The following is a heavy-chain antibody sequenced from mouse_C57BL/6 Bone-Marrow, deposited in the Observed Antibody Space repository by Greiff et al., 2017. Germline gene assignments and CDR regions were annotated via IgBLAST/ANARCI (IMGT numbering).Heavy chain of an antibody. CDR3: ARAPYDYGSIYYAMDY. Sequence: QVQLQQPGAELVMPGASVKLSCKASGYTFTSYWMHWVKQRPGQGLEWIGDIDPSDSYTNSNQTFKGKSTLPVDKSSSPAYMQLSSLTSEDSVVYYCARAPYDYGSIYYAMDYWGQGTTVTVSS. CDR2: IDPSDSYT. V-gene: IGHV1-69*01. J-gene: IGHJ4*01. D-gene: IGHD1-1*01. CDR1: GYTFTSYW.